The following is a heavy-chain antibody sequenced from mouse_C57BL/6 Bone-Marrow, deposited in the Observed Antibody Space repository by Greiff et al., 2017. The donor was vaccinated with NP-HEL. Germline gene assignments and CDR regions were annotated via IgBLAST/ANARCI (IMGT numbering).Heavy chain of an antibody. V-gene: IGHV5-2*01. Sequence: EVKVVESGGGLVQPGESLKLSCESNEYEFPSHDMSWVRKTPEKRLELVAAINSDGGSTYYPDTMERRFIISRDNTKKTLYLQMSSLRSEDTALYYCATTVVAYYYAMDYWGQGTSVTVSS. CDR1: EYEFPSHD. D-gene: IGHD1-1*01. J-gene: IGHJ4*01. CDR3: ATTVVAYYYAMDY. CDR2: INSDGGST.